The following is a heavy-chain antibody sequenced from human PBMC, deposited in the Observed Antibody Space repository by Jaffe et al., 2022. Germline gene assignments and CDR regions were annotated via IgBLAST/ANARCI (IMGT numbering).Heavy chain of an antibody. Sequence: EVQLVESGGGLVQPGGSLRLSCAASGFTFSSYEMNWVRQAPGKGLEWVSYISSSGSTIYYADSVKGRFTISRDNAKNSLYLQMNSLRAEDTAVYYCARAESSGWSGGYFDYWGQGTLVTVSS. D-gene: IGHD6-19*01. CDR2: ISSSGSTI. CDR1: GFTFSSYE. J-gene: IGHJ4*02. CDR3: ARAESSGWSGGYFDY. V-gene: IGHV3-48*03.